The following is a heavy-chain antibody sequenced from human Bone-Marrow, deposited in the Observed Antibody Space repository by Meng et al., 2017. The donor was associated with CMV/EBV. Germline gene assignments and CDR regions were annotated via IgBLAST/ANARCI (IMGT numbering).Heavy chain of an antibody. J-gene: IGHJ4*02. CDR1: GFTFSSYN. Sequence: GESLKISCVASGFTFSSYNMNWVRQAPGKGLEWVASISRSGSIYYADSVKGRFTISRDNAKNTLYLQMNSLRAEDTAVYYCAKSRITIFGALDYWGQGTLVTVSS. CDR3: AKSRITIFGALDY. D-gene: IGHD3-3*01. CDR2: ISRSGSI. V-gene: IGHV3-21*01.